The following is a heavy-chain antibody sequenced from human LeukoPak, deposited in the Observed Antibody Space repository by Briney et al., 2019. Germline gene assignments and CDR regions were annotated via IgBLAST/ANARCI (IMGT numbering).Heavy chain of an antibody. D-gene: IGHD4-23*01. CDR3: AGTDYGGPTRGTDY. Sequence: GGSLRLSCAASGFTFDDYAMHWVRQAPGKGLEWVSGISWNSGSIGYADSVKGRFTISRDNAKNSLYLQMNSLRAEDTAVYYCAGTDYGGPTRGTDYWGQGTLVTVSS. CDR1: GFTFDDYA. J-gene: IGHJ4*02. CDR2: ISWNSGSI. V-gene: IGHV3-9*01.